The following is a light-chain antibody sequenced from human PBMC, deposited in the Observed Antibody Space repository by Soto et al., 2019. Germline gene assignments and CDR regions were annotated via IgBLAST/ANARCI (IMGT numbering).Light chain of an antibody. CDR3: QQRTSWPPKYT. V-gene: IGKV3-11*01. CDR1: QSVSCS. J-gene: IGKJ2*01. CDR2: DAS. Sequence: EIVLTQSPATLSLSPGERATLSCRASQSVSCSLSWYQQKPGQAPRLLIYDASNRATGIPARFSGSGSGTDFTLTISSLEPEDFAVYYCQQRTSWPPKYTFGQGTKLEIK.